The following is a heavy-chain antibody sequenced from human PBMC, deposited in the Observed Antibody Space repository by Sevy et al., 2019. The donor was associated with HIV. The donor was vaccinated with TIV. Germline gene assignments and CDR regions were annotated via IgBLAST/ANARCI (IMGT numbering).Heavy chain of an antibody. CDR2: IWNDRSNK. D-gene: IGHD3-22*01. CDR1: GFTFSIYG. J-gene: IGHJ3*02. Sequence: GGSLRLSCAAYGFTFSIYGMHWVRQAPGKGLEWVAVIWNDRSNKNYADSVKGRFTISRDNAKNTLYLQMNSLRVEDTAMYYCASLPNDYYDISGSSGDDAFDIWGQGTRVTVSS. V-gene: IGHV3-33*01. CDR3: ASLPNDYYDISGSSGDDAFDI.